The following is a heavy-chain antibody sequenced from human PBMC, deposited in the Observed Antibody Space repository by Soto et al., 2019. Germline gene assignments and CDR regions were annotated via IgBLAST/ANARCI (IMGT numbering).Heavy chain of an antibody. J-gene: IGHJ3*01. CDR1: LFNISNHA. V-gene: IGHV3-23*01. CDR2: ISGGGQST. Sequence: VGSLRLSCAVSLFNISNHAMTWVRQAPGEWLEWVAVISGGGQSTHYVDSVKGRFTISRDNSKNMVFLQMNSLRIEDTALYFCAKATATRGGAFDVCGQGTMVTVSS. D-gene: IGHD1-1*01. CDR3: AKATATRGGAFDV.